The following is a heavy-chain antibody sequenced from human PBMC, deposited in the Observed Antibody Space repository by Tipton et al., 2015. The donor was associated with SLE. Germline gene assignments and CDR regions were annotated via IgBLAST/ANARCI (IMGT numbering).Heavy chain of an antibody. Sequence: GSLRLSCAASGLTFSSYGMHWVRQPPGKGLEWVAFIRYDGSSQYYADSVKGRFTISRDNSKSTLYLQMNSLRAEDTAVHYCAKGGYFDGSARGYFDYWGQGTLVTVSS. D-gene: IGHD3-22*01. V-gene: IGHV3-30*02. J-gene: IGHJ4*02. CDR3: AKGGYFDGSARGYFDY. CDR1: GLTFSSYG. CDR2: IRYDGSSQ.